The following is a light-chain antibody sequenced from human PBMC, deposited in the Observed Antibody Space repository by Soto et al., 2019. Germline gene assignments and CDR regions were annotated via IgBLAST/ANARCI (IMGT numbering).Light chain of an antibody. J-gene: IGKJ1*01. CDR3: QYCAISAGT. CDR1: QSVRDTY. V-gene: IGKV3-20*01. Sequence: EVVMTQSPDTLSLSPGERATLSCRASQSVRDTYLAWYQQKPGQAPSLLIYGASNRATGVPDRFSGSGSETDFALTISRLEPEDFALYYCQYCAISAGTFGQGTKVDI. CDR2: GAS.